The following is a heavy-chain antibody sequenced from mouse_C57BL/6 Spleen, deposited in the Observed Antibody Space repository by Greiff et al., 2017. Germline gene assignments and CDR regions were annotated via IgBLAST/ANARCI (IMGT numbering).Heavy chain of an antibody. Sequence: VKLQQSGPGLVQPSQSLYITCTVSGFSLTSYGVHWVRQSPGKGLEWLGVIWSGGSTDDNAAFISRLSISTDNSKSQVFFDMNSLQADDTAIYYCACSYGSSPYFDYWGQGTTRTVSS. CDR2: IWSGGST. V-gene: IGHV2-2*01. CDR1: GFSLTSYG. CDR3: ACSYGSSPYFDY. J-gene: IGHJ2*01. D-gene: IGHD1-1*01.